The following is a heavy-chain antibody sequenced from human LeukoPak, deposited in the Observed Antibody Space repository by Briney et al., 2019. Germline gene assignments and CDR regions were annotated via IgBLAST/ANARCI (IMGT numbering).Heavy chain of an antibody. J-gene: IGHJ4*02. CDR3: AKDDISTGYSLDY. Sequence: PGGSLRLFCAASGFTFSGYGMHWVRQAPGKGLEWVAFIRNDGSNKYYAGSMKGRFTISRDNSKNTLYLQINSLRTEDTAIYYCAKDDISTGYSLDYWGQRTLVTVSS. D-gene: IGHD3-9*01. CDR2: IRNDGSNK. CDR1: GFTFSGYG. V-gene: IGHV3-30*02.